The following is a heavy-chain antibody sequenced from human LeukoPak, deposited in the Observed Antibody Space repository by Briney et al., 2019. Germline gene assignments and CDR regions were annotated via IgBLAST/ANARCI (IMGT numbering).Heavy chain of an antibody. Sequence: ASETLSLTCTVSGGSINSRSYYWRWIRQPPGKGLEWIGSVYYGGTTYYNPSLKSRVTISEDTSKNQFSLKLSSVTAADTAVYYCARRATTVTTGYYYYYMDVWGKGTTVTVSS. CDR2: VYYGGTT. CDR3: ARRATTVTTGYYYYYMDV. J-gene: IGHJ6*03. V-gene: IGHV4-39*01. CDR1: GGSINSRSYY. D-gene: IGHD4-17*01.